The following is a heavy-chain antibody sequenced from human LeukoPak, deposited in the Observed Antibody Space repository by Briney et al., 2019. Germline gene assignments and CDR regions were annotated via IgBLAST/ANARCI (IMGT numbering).Heavy chain of an antibody. CDR3: AREGTLWFGRRKSVFDY. J-gene: IGHJ4*02. V-gene: IGHV4-34*01. Sequence: SETLSLTCAVYGGSFSGYYWSWIRQPPGKGLEWIGEINHSGSTNYNPSLKSRVTISVDTSKNHFSLKLSSVTAADTAVYYCAREGTLWFGRRKSVFDYGGQGTLVSVSS. D-gene: IGHD3-10*01. CDR1: GGSFSGYY. CDR2: INHSGST.